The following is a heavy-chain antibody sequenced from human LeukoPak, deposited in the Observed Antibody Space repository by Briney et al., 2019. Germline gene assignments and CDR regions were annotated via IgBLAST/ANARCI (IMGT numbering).Heavy chain of an antibody. V-gene: IGHV4-34*01. CDR3: ASLDYGDYANFDY. CDR1: GGSFSGYY. CDR2: INHSGST. Sequence: SETLSLTCAVYGGSFSGYYWSWIRQPPGKGLEWIGEINHSGSTNYNPSLKSRVTISVDTSKNQFSLKLSSVTAADTAVYYCASLDYGDYANFDYWGQGTLVTVSS. D-gene: IGHD4-17*01. J-gene: IGHJ4*02.